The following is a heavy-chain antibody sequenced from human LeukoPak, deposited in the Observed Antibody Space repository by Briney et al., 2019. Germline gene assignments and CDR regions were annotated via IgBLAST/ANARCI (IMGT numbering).Heavy chain of an antibody. D-gene: IGHD3-10*01. CDR2: ISAYNGNT. J-gene: IGHJ4*02. V-gene: IGHV1-18*01. CDR3: ARDREYYYGSGSYYNVHVTFDY. CDR1: GYTFTSDG. Sequence: ASVKVSCKASGYTFTSDGISWVRQAPGQGLEWMGWISAYNGNTNYAQKLQGRVTITTDTSTSTAYMELRSLISDDTAVYYCARDREYYYGSGSYYNVHVTFDYWGQGTLVTVSS.